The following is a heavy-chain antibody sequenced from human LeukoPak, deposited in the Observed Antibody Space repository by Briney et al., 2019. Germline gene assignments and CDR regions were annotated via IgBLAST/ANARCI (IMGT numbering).Heavy chain of an antibody. CDR2: IIPMLGVA. V-gene: IGHV1-69*04. J-gene: IGHJ4*02. CDR1: GGTFSSSSA. D-gene: IGHD2-21*01. Sequence: SVKVSCKASGGTFSSSSAISWVRQAAGQGLEWMGRIIPMLGVANYSHMFQGRVTITADKSTSTAYVELSSLRSEDTAMYYCARHIGNISLYYWGQGTLVTVSS. CDR3: ARHIGNISLYY.